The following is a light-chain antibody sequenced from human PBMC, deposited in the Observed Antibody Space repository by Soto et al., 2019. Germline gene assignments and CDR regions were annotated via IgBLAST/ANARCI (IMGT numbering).Light chain of an antibody. Sequence: DIQMTEAPSILSASVGDRVTITCRASQTISSWLAWYQQKPGKAPKLLIYDASNLESGVPSAFNGSGSGTEFTLNISSLQPADFATYYCQQYNTFPYTFGQGTKVDVK. CDR1: QTISSW. J-gene: IGKJ2*01. CDR2: DAS. CDR3: QQYNTFPYT. V-gene: IGKV1-5*01.